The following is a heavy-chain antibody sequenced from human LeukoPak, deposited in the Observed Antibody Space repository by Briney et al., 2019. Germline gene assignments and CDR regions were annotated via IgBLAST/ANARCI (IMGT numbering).Heavy chain of an antibody. CDR2: INWNGVST. J-gene: IGHJ4*02. CDR1: GFTFDDYG. D-gene: IGHD6-13*01. CDR3: ARPGADKLDFDY. V-gene: IGHV3-20*04. Sequence: PGRSLRLSCAASGFTFDDYGMSWVRQAPGKGLEWVSGINWNGVSTGYADSVKGRFTISRDNAKNSLYLQMNSLRAEDTALYYCARPGADKLDFDYWGQGTLVTVSS.